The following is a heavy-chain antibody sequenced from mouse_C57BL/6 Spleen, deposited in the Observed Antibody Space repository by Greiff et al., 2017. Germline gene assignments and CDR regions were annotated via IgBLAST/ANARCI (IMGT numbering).Heavy chain of an antibody. J-gene: IGHJ1*03. CDR3: ARREISLYHYGSSTGYFDV. Sequence: VQLQESGAELVKPGASVKISCKASGYAFSSYWMNWVKQRPGKGLEWIGQIYPGDGDTNYNGKFKGKATLTADKSSSTAYMQLSSLTSEDSAVYFCARREISLYHYGSSTGYFDVWGTGTTVTVSS. V-gene: IGHV1-80*01. CDR2: IYPGDGDT. CDR1: GYAFSSYW. D-gene: IGHD1-1*01.